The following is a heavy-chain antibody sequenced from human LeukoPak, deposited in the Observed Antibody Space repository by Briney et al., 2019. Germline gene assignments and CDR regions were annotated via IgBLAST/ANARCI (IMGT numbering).Heavy chain of an antibody. CDR1: GFTFSSYG. CDR3: ARDWIRGSNDYYGMEV. D-gene: IGHD5-18*01. J-gene: IGHJ6*02. V-gene: IGHV3-33*01. CDR2: IWYDGTNK. Sequence: GGSLRLSCAASGFTFSSYGMHWVRQAPGKGLEWLAVIWYDGTNKNYADSVKGRFSISRDNSKNTLYLQMNSLRAEDTAVYYCARDWIRGSNDYYGMEVWGQGTTVTVSS.